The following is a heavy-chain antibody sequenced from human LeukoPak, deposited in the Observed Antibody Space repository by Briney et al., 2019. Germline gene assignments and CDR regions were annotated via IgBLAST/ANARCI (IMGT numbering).Heavy chain of an antibody. D-gene: IGHD6-25*01. Sequence: GGSLRLSCAASGFTFSSYAMSWVRQAPGKGLEWVSAISISGENTYYADSVKGRFTISRDTSRNTLYLQMHSLRAEDTAVYYCAKASRSSGRNFYYFDYWGQGTLVTVSS. J-gene: IGHJ4*02. V-gene: IGHV3-23*01. CDR2: ISISGENT. CDR3: AKASRSSGRNFYYFDY. CDR1: GFTFSSYA.